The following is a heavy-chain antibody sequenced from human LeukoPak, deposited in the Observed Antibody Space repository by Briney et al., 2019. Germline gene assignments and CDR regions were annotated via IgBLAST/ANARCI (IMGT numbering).Heavy chain of an antibody. J-gene: IGHJ3*02. V-gene: IGHV4-59*01. Sequence: SETLSLTCTVSGGSISTYYWNWIRQPPRKGLEWIGYIYYSGSTNYNPSLTGRVTISVDTSKNQFSLKLSSVTAADTAVYYCAREYNYYDSSGWDAFEIWGQGTMVTVSS. CDR2: IYYSGST. CDR1: GGSISTYY. D-gene: IGHD3-22*01. CDR3: AREYNYYDSSGWDAFEI.